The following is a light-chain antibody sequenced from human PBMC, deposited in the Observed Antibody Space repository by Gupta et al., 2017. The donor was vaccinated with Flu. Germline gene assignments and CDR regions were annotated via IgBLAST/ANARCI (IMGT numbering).Light chain of an antibody. CDR1: QSISDW. Sequence: IQMTQSPSTLSASVGDRVTITCRASQSISDWLAWFQQRPGKPPKLLIYKASSLHSGVPSRFSGSGSGTEFTLTISSLQPDDFATYYCQQYNNFPTFGQGTKVEIK. CDR3: QQYNNFPT. CDR2: KAS. J-gene: IGKJ1*01. V-gene: IGKV1-5*03.